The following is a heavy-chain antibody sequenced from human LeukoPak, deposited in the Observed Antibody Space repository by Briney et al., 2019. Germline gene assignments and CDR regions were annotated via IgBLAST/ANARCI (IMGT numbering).Heavy chain of an antibody. D-gene: IGHD3-3*01. CDR2: INHSGST. CDR1: GGSFSGYY. J-gene: IGHJ5*02. V-gene: IGHV4-34*01. Sequence: PSETLSLTCAVYGGSFSGYYWSWIRQPPGKGLEWIGEINHSGSTNYNPSLKSRVTISVDTSKNQFSLKLSPVTAADTAVYYCARGHYDFWSGYYSKVDNWFDPWGQGTLVTVSS. CDR3: ARGHYDFWSGYYSKVDNWFDP.